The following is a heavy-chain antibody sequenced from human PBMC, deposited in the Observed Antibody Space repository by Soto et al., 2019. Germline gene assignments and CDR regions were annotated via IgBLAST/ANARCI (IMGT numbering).Heavy chain of an antibody. CDR3: ARHPKSSTSDYFDY. D-gene: IGHD2-2*01. J-gene: IGHJ4*02. V-gene: IGHV3-66*04. CDR1: GFTVSSNY. CDR2: IYSGGST. Sequence: EVQLVESGGGLVQPGGSLRLSCAASGFTVSSNYMSWVRQAPGKGLEWVSVIYSGGSTYYADSVKGRFTISRDNSKNTLDLQMHSLRAEDTAVYYCARHPKSSTSDYFDYWGQGTLVTVSS.